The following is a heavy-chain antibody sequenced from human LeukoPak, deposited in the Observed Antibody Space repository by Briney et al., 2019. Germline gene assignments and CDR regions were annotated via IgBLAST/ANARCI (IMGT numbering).Heavy chain of an antibody. J-gene: IGHJ5*02. Sequence: SETLSLTCTVSGGSISGHYWSWIRQPAGKGLEWIGRIYMTGSTNYNPSLKSRVTMSVDMSKNQFSLKLSSVTAADTAVYFCERVALFGSGSYYWFDPWGQGTLVTVSS. D-gene: IGHD3-10*01. CDR1: GGSISGHY. CDR2: IYMTGST. CDR3: ERVALFGSGSYYWFDP. V-gene: IGHV4-4*07.